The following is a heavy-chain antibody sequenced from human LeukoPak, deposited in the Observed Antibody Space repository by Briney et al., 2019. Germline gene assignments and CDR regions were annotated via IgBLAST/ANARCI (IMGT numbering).Heavy chain of an antibody. J-gene: IGHJ4*02. Sequence: SETLSLTCTVSGGSISSDHWNWVRQPAGKGLEWIGRIYSSGSTNYNPSLKGRVTVSIDRSKNQFSVTLSSVTAADTAVYYCAREGADRPGFDHWGQGTLVTVSS. CDR3: AREGADRPGFDH. CDR2: IYSSGST. V-gene: IGHV4-4*07. D-gene: IGHD6-6*01. CDR1: GGSISSDH.